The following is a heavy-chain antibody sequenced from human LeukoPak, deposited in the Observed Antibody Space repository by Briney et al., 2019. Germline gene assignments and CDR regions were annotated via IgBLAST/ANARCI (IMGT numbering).Heavy chain of an antibody. CDR1: GFTFDDYA. CDR2: ISWNSGTI. Sequence: LSGGSLRLSCAASGFTFDDYAMHWVRQAPGKGLEWVSGISWNSGTIGYADSVKGRFTISRDNSKNTLYLQMNSLRAGDTAVYYCAKLYSSGWGNAFDIWGQGTMVTVSS. CDR3: AKLYSSGWGNAFDI. J-gene: IGHJ3*02. V-gene: IGHV3-9*01. D-gene: IGHD6-19*01.